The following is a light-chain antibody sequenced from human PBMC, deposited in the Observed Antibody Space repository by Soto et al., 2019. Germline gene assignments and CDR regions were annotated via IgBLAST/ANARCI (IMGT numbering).Light chain of an antibody. V-gene: IGKV1-33*01. CDR1: QDISNY. CDR2: DAS. CDR3: QQYDNLPRYT. Sequence: DIQMTQSPSSLSASVGDRVTITCQACQDISNYLNWYQQKPGKAPKLLIYDASNLETGVPSRFSGSGSGTDFTFTISSLQPEDIATYYCQQYDNLPRYTFGQGTKVDIK. J-gene: IGKJ2*01.